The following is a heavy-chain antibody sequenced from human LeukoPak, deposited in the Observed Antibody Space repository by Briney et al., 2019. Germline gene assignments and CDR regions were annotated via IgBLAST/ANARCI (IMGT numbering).Heavy chain of an antibody. CDR2: VHLDGRT. Sequence: SETLSLTCTVSGGSISSYYWSWIRQPPGKGLEWIGEVHLDGRTNYNPSLKSRLVMSADLPENHISLKLTSVTAADTAVYYCAREGGFYRPLDYSGQGTLVTVSS. CDR1: GGSISSYY. D-gene: IGHD6-25*01. J-gene: IGHJ4*02. CDR3: AREGGFYRPLDY. V-gene: IGHV4-59*12.